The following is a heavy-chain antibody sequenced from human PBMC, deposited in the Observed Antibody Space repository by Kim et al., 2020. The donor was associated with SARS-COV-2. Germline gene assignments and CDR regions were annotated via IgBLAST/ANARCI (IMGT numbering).Heavy chain of an antibody. CDR3: ARARNYYGSGSYTFDY. Sequence: LKSRVTISVDKSKNQFSLKLSSVTAADTAVYYCARARNYYGSGSYTFDYWGQGTLVTVSS. D-gene: IGHD3-10*01. J-gene: IGHJ4*02. V-gene: IGHV4-4*02.